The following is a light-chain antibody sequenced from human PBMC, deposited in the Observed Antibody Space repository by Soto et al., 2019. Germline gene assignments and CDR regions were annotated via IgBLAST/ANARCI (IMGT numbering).Light chain of an antibody. CDR3: QAWDSSTVI. J-gene: IGLJ2*01. CDR1: KLGHKY. CDR2: QDI. Sequence: SYELTQPPSVSVSPGQTASITCSGDKLGHKYACWYQQKPGQSPVLVIYQDIKRPSGIPERFSGSNSGNTATLNISGTQAMDEADYYCQAWDSSTVIFGGGTKLTVL. V-gene: IGLV3-1*01.